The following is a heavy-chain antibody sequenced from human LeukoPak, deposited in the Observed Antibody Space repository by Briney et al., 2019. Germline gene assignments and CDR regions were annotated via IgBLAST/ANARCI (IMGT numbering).Heavy chain of an antibody. CDR2: IYYSGST. J-gene: IGHJ5*02. CDR3: ARGLPVITANWFDP. Sequence: SQTLSLTCTVSGVSISSGGYYWSWLRQHPGKGLEWIGYIYYSGSTYYNPSLKSRVTISVDTSKNQFSLKLSSVTAADTAVYYCARGLPVITANWFDPWGQGTLVTVSS. CDR1: GVSISSGGYY. D-gene: IGHD3-22*01. V-gene: IGHV4-31*03.